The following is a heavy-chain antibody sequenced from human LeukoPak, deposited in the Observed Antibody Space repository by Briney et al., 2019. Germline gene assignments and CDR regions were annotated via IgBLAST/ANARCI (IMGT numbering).Heavy chain of an antibody. CDR2: IYYSGST. J-gene: IGHJ4*02. CDR1: GGSISSGGYY. D-gene: IGHD3-22*01. V-gene: IGHV4-31*03. Sequence: PSQTLSLTCTVSGGSISSGGYYWSWLRQHPGKGLEWIGYIYYSGSTYYNPSLKSRVTISVDTSKNQFSLKLSSVTAADTAVYYCAIYDSSGYYYDYWGQGTLVTVSS. CDR3: AIYDSSGYYYDY.